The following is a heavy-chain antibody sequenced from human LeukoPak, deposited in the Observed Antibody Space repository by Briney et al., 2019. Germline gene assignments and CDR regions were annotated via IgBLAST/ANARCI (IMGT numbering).Heavy chain of an antibody. CDR3: ARSKFYDSTGYSPGYYMDV. V-gene: IGHV4-4*07. D-gene: IGHD3-22*01. J-gene: IGHJ6*03. Sequence: SETLSLTCTVSGGSIVSNYWSRIRQSAGTGLEWIGRIYGSGITDYNPSLKSRVTMSLDTSRKQFSLRLTSVTAADTAVYYCARSKFYDSTGYSPGYYMDVWGKGTTVSVFS. CDR2: IYGSGIT. CDR1: GGSIVSNY.